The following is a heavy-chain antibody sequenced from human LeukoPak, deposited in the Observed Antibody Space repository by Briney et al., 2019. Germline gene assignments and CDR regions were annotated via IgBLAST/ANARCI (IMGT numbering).Heavy chain of an antibody. CDR3: SRSTGSGPTGYYFDN. Sequence: AVQVSRKASGGTFSSYAISWVRPAPGQGREWVGMIIPILGIANYAQKFQGRVTITADKSTSTAYMELSSLRTEDTAVYYWSRSTGSGPTGYYFDNWGQGTLVTVSS. V-gene: IGHV1-69*04. J-gene: IGHJ4*02. CDR2: IIPILGIA. CDR1: GGTFSSYA. D-gene: IGHD3-10*01.